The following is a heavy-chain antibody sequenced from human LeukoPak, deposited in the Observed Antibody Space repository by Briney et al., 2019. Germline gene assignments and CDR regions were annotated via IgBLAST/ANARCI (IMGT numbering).Heavy chain of an antibody. J-gene: IGHJ4*02. V-gene: IGHV3-30*04. CDR2: ISYDGSKK. CDR3: VRSRGTIPNFDY. CDR1: GFTFGNYA. Sequence: PGLSLRLSCAASGFTFGNYAMDWVRQAPGKGLEWVAFISYDGSKKDFADSVKGRFTVSRDNSKNTLYLQMYSLTTADTALYYCVRSRGTIPNFDYWGQGTRVTVSS. D-gene: IGHD2-21*01.